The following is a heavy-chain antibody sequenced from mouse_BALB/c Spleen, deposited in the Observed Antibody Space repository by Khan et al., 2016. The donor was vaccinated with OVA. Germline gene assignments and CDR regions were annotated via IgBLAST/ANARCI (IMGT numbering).Heavy chain of an antibody. CDR1: GYTFTNYW. Sequence: QVQLKQSEAELVKPEASVKLSCKTSGYTFTNYWIQWIKQRPGQGLEWIGEIFPGTGTTYYNENFKGKATLTIDTSSTTAYMQLSSLTSEDSAVYFCARGYFGNYEFAYWGLGTLVTVSA. CDR3: ARGYFGNYEFAY. CDR2: IFPGTGTT. V-gene: IGHV1S132*01. D-gene: IGHD2-1*01. J-gene: IGHJ3*01.